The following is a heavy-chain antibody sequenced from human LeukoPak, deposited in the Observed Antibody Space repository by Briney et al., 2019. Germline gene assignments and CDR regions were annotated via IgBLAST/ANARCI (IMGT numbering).Heavy chain of an antibody. D-gene: IGHD6-13*01. V-gene: IGHV4-39*07. CDR1: GGSISSSSYY. J-gene: IGHJ5*02. CDR3: ARPLKQQLVRGSWFDP. Sequence: PSETMSLTCTVSGGSISSSSYYWGWIRQPPGKGLEWIGEIKHSGSTNYNPSLKSRVTISVDTSKNQFSLKLSSVTAVDTAVYYCARPLKQQLVRGSWFDPWGQGTLVTVSS. CDR2: IKHSGST.